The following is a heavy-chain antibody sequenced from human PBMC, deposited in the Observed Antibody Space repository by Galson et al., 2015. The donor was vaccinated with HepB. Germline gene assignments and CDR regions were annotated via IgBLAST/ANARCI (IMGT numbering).Heavy chain of an antibody. CDR2: TYYRAKWYN. CDR1: GDSVSSNSAA. J-gene: IGHJ6*02. V-gene: IGHV6-1*01. CDR3: ARVAGTIYYYGMDV. D-gene: IGHD2-15*01. Sequence: CAISGDSVSSNSAAWYWIRQSPSRGLEWLGRTYYRAKWYNDYAVSVRGRITINPDTSKNQFSLHLNFMTPEDTAVYYCARVAGTIYYYGMDVWGQGTTVTVSS.